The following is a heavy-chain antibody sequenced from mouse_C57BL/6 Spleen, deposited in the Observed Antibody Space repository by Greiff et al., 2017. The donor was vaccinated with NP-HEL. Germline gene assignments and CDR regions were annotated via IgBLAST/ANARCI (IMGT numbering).Heavy chain of an antibody. Sequence: EVQLVESGPGLVKPSQSLSLTCSVTGYSITSGYYWNWIRQFPGNKLEWMGYISYDGSNNYNPSLKNRISITRDTSKNQFFLKLNSVTTEDTATYYCAREGYGNLYYFDYWGQGTTLTVSS. J-gene: IGHJ2*01. CDR3: AREGYGNLYYFDY. V-gene: IGHV3-6*01. CDR2: ISYDGSN. CDR1: GYSITSGYY. D-gene: IGHD2-1*01.